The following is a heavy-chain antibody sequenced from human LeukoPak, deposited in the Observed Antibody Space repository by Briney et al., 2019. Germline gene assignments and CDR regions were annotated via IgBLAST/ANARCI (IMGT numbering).Heavy chain of an antibody. V-gene: IGHV4-38-2*02. CDR3: ASGRFGELFDY. D-gene: IGHD3-10*01. Sequence: SETLSLTCTVSGYSISSGYYWGWIRQPPGKGLEWIGSIYHSGSTYYNPSLKSRVTISVDTSKNQFSLKLSSVTAADTAVYYCASGRFGELFDYWGQGTLVTVSS. CDR1: GYSISSGYY. CDR2: IYHSGST. J-gene: IGHJ4*02.